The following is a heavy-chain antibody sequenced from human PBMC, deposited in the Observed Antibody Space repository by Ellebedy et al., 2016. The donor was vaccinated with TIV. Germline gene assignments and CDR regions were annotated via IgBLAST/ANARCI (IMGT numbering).Heavy chain of an antibody. CDR3: ARLRHYGGDSVWFFDL. CDR1: GGSINPYY. J-gene: IGHJ2*01. Sequence: MPSETLSLTCSIAGGSINPYYWAWIRQPPGKGLEWIGFIHHLGSTNYNPSLKSRVTISLDTSETQFSLELTSVTAADTALYYCARLRHYGGDSVWFFDLWGRGTLVTVSS. CDR2: IHHLGST. D-gene: IGHD4-23*01. V-gene: IGHV4-59*01.